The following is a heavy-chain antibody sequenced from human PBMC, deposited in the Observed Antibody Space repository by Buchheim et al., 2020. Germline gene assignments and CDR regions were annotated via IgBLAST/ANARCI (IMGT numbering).Heavy chain of an antibody. J-gene: IGHJ6*02. CDR2: ISGSGGST. Sequence: EVQLLESGGGLVQPGGSLRLSCAASGFTFSSYAMSWVRQAPGKGLEWVSAISGSGGSTYYADSVKGRFTISRDNSKNTLYLQMNSLRAEDTAVYYCAKDRVLGVVTIYYYYGMDVWGQGTT. V-gene: IGHV3-23*01. CDR3: AKDRVLGVVTIYYYYGMDV. CDR1: GFTFSSYA. D-gene: IGHD3-3*01.